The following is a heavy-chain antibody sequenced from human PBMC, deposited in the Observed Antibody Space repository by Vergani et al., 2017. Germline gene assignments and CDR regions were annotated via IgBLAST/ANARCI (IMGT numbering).Heavy chain of an antibody. Sequence: QVQLQQWGGGLLKPSETLSLTCVVNGGSFTSYHWTLIRQSPGEGLEWVGDIDHTGRPDYNPSLKSRLTMSVDKSRIQFSLTLNSVTATDTAIYFCARVNTETNGHLYYYYYMDVWGQGTAVTVS. CDR3: ARVNTETNGHLYYYYYMDV. CDR2: IDHTGRP. D-gene: IGHD4-11*01. CDR1: GGSFTSYH. J-gene: IGHJ6*03. V-gene: IGHV4-34*01.